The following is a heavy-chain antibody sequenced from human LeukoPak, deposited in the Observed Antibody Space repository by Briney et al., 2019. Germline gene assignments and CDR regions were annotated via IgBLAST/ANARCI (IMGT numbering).Heavy chain of an antibody. D-gene: IGHD3-22*01. J-gene: IGHJ5*02. Sequence: SVKVSCKASGGTFSSYAISWVRQAPGQGLEWMGGIIPIFGTANYAQKFQGRATITADKSTSTAYMELSSLRSEDTAVYYCARKVPNDSSGYYYRGQFDPWGQGTLVTVSS. CDR1: GGTFSSYA. V-gene: IGHV1-69*06. CDR2: IIPIFGTA. CDR3: ARKVPNDSSGYYYRGQFDP.